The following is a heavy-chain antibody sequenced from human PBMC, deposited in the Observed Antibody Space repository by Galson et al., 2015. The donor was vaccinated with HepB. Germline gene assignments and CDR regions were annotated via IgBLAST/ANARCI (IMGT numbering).Heavy chain of an antibody. V-gene: IGHV4-39*07. J-gene: IGHJ4*02. CDR2: LYSGGSK. Sequence: ETLSLTCTVSGGSISSSKNYWGWIRQSPGKGLDWIGSLYSGGSKYSNPSLKSRVTMSMDTSKNEFYLRLGSVTAADTAVYYCARDPYYYESSDYKVVYYFDFWGQGALVTVSS. D-gene: IGHD3-22*01. CDR3: ARDPYYYESSDYKVVYYFDF. CDR1: GGSISSSKNY.